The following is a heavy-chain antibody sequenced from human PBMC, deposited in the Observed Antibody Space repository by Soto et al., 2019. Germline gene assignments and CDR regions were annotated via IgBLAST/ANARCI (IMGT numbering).Heavy chain of an antibody. Sequence: EVQVLATGGVLIQPGGSLRLSCAASGFTVNSNYMSWVRQAPGEGLQWVSITNTGGTTYYADSVKGRFTVSRDNSKNTLYLQMNSLRAEDTAVYYCAKGDGFILAVWGQGTTVSVSS. V-gene: IGHV3-53*02. CDR2: TNTGGTT. D-gene: IGHD1-26*01. CDR3: AKGDGFILAV. J-gene: IGHJ6*02. CDR1: GFTVNSNY.